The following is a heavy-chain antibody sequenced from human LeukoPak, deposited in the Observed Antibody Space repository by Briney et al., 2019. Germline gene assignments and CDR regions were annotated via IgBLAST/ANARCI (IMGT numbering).Heavy chain of an antibody. Sequence: GASVKVSCKASGYTFTSYGISWVRQAPGQGLEWMGIISPSGGSTSYAQKFQGRVTMTRDMSTSTVYMELSSLRSEDTAVYYCARELGYSYGFGYWGQGTLVTVSS. CDR1: GYTFTSYG. CDR2: ISPSGGST. D-gene: IGHD5-18*01. V-gene: IGHV1-46*01. CDR3: ARELGYSYGFGY. J-gene: IGHJ4*02.